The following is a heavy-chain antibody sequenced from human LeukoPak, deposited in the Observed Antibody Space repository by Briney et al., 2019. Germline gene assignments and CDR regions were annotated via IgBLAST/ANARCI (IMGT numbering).Heavy chain of an antibody. Sequence: ASVKVSCKASGYTFTGYYMHWVRQAPGQGLEWMGWINPNNGGTNYAQKFQGWVTMTRDTSISTAYMELSRLRSDDTAVYYCARERIAAAGGFYYYYYGMDVWGQGTTVTVSS. J-gene: IGHJ6*02. D-gene: IGHD6-13*01. CDR1: GYTFTGYY. CDR3: ARERIAAAGGFYYYYYGMDV. CDR2: INPNNGGT. V-gene: IGHV1-2*04.